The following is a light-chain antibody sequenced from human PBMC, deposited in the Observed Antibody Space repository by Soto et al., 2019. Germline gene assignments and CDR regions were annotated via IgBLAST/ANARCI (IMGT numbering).Light chain of an antibody. CDR3: QQYNNWPPKYT. J-gene: IGKJ2*01. V-gene: IGKV3D-15*01. CDR1: QSVSNN. CDR2: GAS. Sequence: EIVKTQSPATLSVSPGERATLSCRASQSVSNNLAWYQQKPGQAPRLLIYGASNRATGIPARFSGSGSGTEFTLTISSLQSEDFAVYYCQQYNNWPPKYTFGQGTKVDIK.